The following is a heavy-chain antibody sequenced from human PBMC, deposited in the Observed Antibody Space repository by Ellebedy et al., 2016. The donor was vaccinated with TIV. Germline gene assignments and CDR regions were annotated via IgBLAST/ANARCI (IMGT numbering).Heavy chain of an antibody. CDR3: ARDRGDYSISGP. D-gene: IGHD4-11*01. CDR2: IKSDGSST. Sequence: GESLKISXVASALSLGIYWMHWGRQAPVKKVVWVSRIKSDGSSTTYADSVKGRFTTSRDNARNTLYLQMNSLRGEDTAVYFCARDRGDYSISGPWGQGTLVTVSS. V-gene: IGHV3-74*01. J-gene: IGHJ5*02. CDR1: ALSLGIYW.